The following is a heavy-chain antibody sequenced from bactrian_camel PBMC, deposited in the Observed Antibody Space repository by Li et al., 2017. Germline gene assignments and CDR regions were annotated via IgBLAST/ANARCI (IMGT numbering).Heavy chain of an antibody. CDR1: GFSFSTHA. J-gene: IGHJ6*01. Sequence: VQLVESGGGLVQPGESLRLSCAASGFSFSTHAMNWVRLAPGKGLEWVSGISGGGARTYYADSVKGRFTISRDNAKRTVYLQMNSLKPEDTGVYYSTADPYAVVAGSRTCAGYSSRGTQVTVS. D-gene: IGHD6*01. V-gene: IGHV3S40*01. CDR3: TADPYAVVAGSRTCAGY. CDR2: ISGGGART.